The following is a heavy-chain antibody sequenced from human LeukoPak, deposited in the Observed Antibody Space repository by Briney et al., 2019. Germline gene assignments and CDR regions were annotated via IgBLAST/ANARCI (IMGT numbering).Heavy chain of an antibody. Sequence: SETLSLTCTVSGGSISNYYWSWFRQPPGKGLEWIGYIYYSGSTKYNPSLKSRVTISVDASKNQFSLKLSSVTAADTAVYYCAREGPSSSGSYLNCFDPWGQGTLVTVSS. CDR1: GGSISNYY. CDR3: AREGPSSSGSYLNCFDP. V-gene: IGHV4-59*01. CDR2: IYYSGST. D-gene: IGHD1-26*01. J-gene: IGHJ5*02.